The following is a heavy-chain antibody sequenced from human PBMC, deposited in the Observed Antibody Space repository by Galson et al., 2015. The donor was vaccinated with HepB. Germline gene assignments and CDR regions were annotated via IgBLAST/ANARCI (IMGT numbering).Heavy chain of an antibody. D-gene: IGHD5-18*01. CDR2: IDPSDSYA. CDR3: VRHRGYNDAYLDA. Sequence: QSGAEVKKPGESLRISCQASGYSFTKYWIGWVRQMPGKGLEWLGRIDPSDSYAHYSSSFRGRVTISVDRSNSSVYLQLSSLEASDTAIYYCVRHRGYNDAYLDAWGPGALVSVSS. J-gene: IGHJ5*02. V-gene: IGHV5-10-1*01. CDR1: GYSFTKYW.